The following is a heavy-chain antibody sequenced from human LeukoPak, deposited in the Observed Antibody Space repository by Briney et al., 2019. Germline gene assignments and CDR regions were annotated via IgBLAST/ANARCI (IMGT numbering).Heavy chain of an antibody. J-gene: IGHJ4*02. CDR2: IWYDGSNK. V-gene: IGHV3-33*01. Sequence: GRPLRLSCAASGFTFISYGMHWVRQAPGKGLEWVAVIWYDGSNKYYADSVKGRFTISRDNSKNTLYLQMNSLRAEDTAVYYRARAPGAIVSFGYLGQGTPGTVSP. D-gene: IGHD5-18*01. CDR1: GFTFISYG. CDR3: ARAPGAIVSFGY.